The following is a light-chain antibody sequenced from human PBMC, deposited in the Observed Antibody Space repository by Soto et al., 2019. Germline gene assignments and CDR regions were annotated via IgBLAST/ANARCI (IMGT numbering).Light chain of an antibody. CDR2: AS. V-gene: IGKV3-20*01. Sequence: EIALTQSPGTLSLSPGERATRACRASQSVNDMYLAWYQQNPGQAPRLLIYASKSATGIPDRFSGSGSGTDFTLTISRLEPEVFAVYDCQHYGTSALFGPGTKVEIK. CDR1: QSVNDMY. CDR3: QHYGTSAL. J-gene: IGKJ3*01.